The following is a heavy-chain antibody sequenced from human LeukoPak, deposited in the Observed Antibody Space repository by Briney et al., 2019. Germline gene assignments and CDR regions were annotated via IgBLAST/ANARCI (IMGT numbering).Heavy chain of an antibody. D-gene: IGHD3-9*01. J-gene: IGHJ5*02. CDR2: ISSSSSYI. V-gene: IGHV3-21*01. CDR1: GFTFSSYT. Sequence: PGGSLRLSCASSGFTFSSYTINWVRQAPGKGLEWVSSISSSSSYIYYADSVKGRFTISRDNAKNSLYLQMNSLRADDTAVYYCARAPSRRYFDWTHPMRNWFDPWGQGTLVTVSS. CDR3: ARAPSRRYFDWTHPMRNWFDP.